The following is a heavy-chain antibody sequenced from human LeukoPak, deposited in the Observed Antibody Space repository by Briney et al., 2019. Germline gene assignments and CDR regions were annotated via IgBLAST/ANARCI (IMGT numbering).Heavy chain of an antibody. CDR3: AKFKAGTVVVVAATEFFDY. Sequence: GSLRLSCAASGFTFSNYGMSWVRQAPGKGLEWVSATSGSGSGADYTDSVKGRFTISRDNAKNTLYLQMNSLRAEDTAVYYCAKFKAGTVVVVAATEFFDYWGQGTLVTVSS. J-gene: IGHJ4*02. CDR2: TSGSGSGA. V-gene: IGHV3-23*01. CDR1: GFTFSNYG. D-gene: IGHD2-15*01.